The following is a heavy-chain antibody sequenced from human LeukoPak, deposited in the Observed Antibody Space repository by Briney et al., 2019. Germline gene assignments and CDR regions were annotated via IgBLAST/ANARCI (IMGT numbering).Heavy chain of an antibody. CDR2: IQQAGSEK. J-gene: IGHJ6*02. V-gene: IGHV3-7*05. CDR1: GFTLSSDW. CDR3: ARGVTMDV. Sequence: PGGSLSLSCAASGFTLSSDWITWVRHPPRKGLEWVANIQQAGSEKSYVDSVKVRFTISRDNAKNSLYAQMNSLRVEDTAVYYCARGVTMDVWGQGTTVTVSS. D-gene: IGHD2-21*02.